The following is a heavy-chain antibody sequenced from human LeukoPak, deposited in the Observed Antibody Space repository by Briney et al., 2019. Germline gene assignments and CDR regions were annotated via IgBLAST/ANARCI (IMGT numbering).Heavy chain of an antibody. CDR1: GGSISGSSYY. J-gene: IGHJ4*02. CDR2: IYYSGST. D-gene: IGHD2-8*01. Sequence: SETLSLTCTVSGGSISGSSYYWSWIRQPPGKGLEWIGYIYYSGSTNYNPSLKSRVTISVDTSKNQFSLKLSSVTAADTAVYYCARSRYCTNGVCYAPFDYWGQGTLVTVSS. CDR3: ARSRYCTNGVCYAPFDY. V-gene: IGHV4-61*01.